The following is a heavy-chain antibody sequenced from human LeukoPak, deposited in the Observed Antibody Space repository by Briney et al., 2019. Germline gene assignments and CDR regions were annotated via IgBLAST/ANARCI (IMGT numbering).Heavy chain of an antibody. CDR2: ISGSGGST. CDR1: GFTFSSYA. J-gene: IGHJ5*02. Sequence: GGSLRLSCAASGFTFSSYAMSWVRQAPGKGLEWVSAISGSGGSTYYADSVKGRFAISRDNSKNTLYLQMNSLRAEDTAVYYCAKYSSSWSTYNWFDPWGQGTLVTFSS. D-gene: IGHD6-13*01. V-gene: IGHV3-23*01. CDR3: AKYSSSWSTYNWFDP.